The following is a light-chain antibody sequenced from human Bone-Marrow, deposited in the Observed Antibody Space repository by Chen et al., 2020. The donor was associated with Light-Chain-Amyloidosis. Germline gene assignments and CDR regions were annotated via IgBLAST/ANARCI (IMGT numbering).Light chain of an antibody. Sequence: QSVLTQPPSVSVAPGQRVTLSCTGSSSNIGAGYDVHWYRQLPGTAPKLLISGNSNRPSGVPDRFSGSRSGPSASLAISGLQAEDEADYYCQSYDTSLSGSVFGGGTKLTVL. J-gene: IGLJ2*01. CDR3: QSYDTSLSGSV. CDR1: SSNIGAGYD. V-gene: IGLV1-40*01. CDR2: GNS.